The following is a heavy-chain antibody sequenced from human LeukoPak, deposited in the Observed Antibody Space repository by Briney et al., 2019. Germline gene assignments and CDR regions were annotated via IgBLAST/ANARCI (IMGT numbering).Heavy chain of an antibody. Sequence: GGSLRLSCAASGFTFSSYSMNWVRQAPGKGLEWVSSISSSSSYIYYADLVKGRFTISRDNAKNSLYLQMNSLRAEDTAVYYCAREPVSIAAAGIDYWGQGTLVTVSS. V-gene: IGHV3-21*01. CDR3: AREPVSIAAAGIDY. J-gene: IGHJ4*02. CDR2: ISSSSSYI. D-gene: IGHD6-13*01. CDR1: GFTFSSYS.